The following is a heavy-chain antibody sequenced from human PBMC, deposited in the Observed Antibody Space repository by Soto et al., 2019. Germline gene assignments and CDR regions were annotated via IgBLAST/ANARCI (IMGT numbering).Heavy chain of an antibody. CDR2: IIPIFGTA. V-gene: IGHV1-69*01. Sequence: QVQLVQSGAEVTKPGSSVKVSCKASGGTFSSYAISWVRQAPGQGLEWMGGIIPIFGTANYAHKFQGRVTITADESTSTAYMELSSLRSEDTAVYYCASNVIVGATNGDWYFDLWGRGTLVTVSS. J-gene: IGHJ2*01. CDR3: ASNVIVGATNGDWYFDL. D-gene: IGHD1-26*01. CDR1: GGTFSSYA.